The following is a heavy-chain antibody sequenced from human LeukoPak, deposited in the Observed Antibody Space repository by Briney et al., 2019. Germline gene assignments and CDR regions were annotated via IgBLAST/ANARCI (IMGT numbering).Heavy chain of an antibody. CDR1: GLTYSNYS. V-gene: IGHV3-21*01. CDR2: ISSSSSYI. D-gene: IGHD2-2*01. Sequence: GGSLSLSRLASGLTYSNYSMNWVRQAAGRGLEWVSSISSSSSYIYYADSVKGRFPISRDNAKNSLYLQMNRLRAEDTAVYYCARDLVVPAAMDMGGFDYWGQGALVTDSS. CDR3: ARDLVVPAAMDMGGFDY. J-gene: IGHJ4*02.